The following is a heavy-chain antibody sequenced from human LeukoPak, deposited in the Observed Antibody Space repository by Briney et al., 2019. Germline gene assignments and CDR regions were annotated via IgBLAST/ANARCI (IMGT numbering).Heavy chain of an antibody. CDR2: ISSSGGST. J-gene: IGHJ4*02. Sequence: AGGSLRLSCAASGFTFSSYAMTWVRQAPGKGLEWVSVISSSGGSTYYADSVKGRFTISRDNSKNTLYLQMNSLRAEDTAVYYCANKNDYIWGSYHYWGQGTLVTVSS. V-gene: IGHV3-23*01. D-gene: IGHD3-16*01. CDR3: ANKNDYIWGSYHY. CDR1: GFTFSSYA.